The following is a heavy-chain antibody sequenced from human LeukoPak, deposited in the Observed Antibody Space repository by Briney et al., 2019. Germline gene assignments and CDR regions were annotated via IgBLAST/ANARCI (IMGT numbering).Heavy chain of an antibody. V-gene: IGHV3-15*01. CDR1: GFTFSNAW. Sequence: GGSLRLSCATSGFTFSNAWMDWVRQAPGKGLEWVGRIKSKIDGGITDYAAPVKGRFTISRDDSKDTLYLQMNSLKTEDAAVYYCIATRYWGQGTLVTVSS. J-gene: IGHJ4*02. CDR2: IKSKIDGGIT. CDR3: IATRY.